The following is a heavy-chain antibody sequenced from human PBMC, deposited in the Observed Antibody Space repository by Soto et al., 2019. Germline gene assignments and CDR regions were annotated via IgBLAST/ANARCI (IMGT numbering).Heavy chain of an antibody. Sequence: ASVKVSCKASGHTFTNNVIHWLRQAPGQTLEWMGWIHTAKGNTKYSQKFEARVTLTRDTAASTAYMELNSLRSDDTAVHYCARDPIWTYTWNYARLNYLDPWGQGTLVTVSS. D-gene: IGHD1-7*01. J-gene: IGHJ5*02. V-gene: IGHV1-3*04. CDR1: GHTFTNNV. CDR3: ARDPIWTYTWNYARLNYLDP. CDR2: IHTAKGNT.